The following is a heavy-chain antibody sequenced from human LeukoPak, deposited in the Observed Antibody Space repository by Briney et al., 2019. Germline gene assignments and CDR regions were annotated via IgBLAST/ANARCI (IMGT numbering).Heavy chain of an antibody. CDR1: GFTFSSYS. V-gene: IGHV3-21*01. CDR2: ISSSSSYI. J-gene: IGHJ6*03. Sequence: GGSLRLSCAASGFTFSSYSMNWVRQAPGKGLERVSSISSSSSYIYYADSVKGRFTISRDNAKNSLYLQMNSLRAEDTAVYYCARDYCSSTSCYLYYYYYMDVWGKGTTVTVSS. D-gene: IGHD2-2*01. CDR3: ARDYCSSTSCYLYYYYYMDV.